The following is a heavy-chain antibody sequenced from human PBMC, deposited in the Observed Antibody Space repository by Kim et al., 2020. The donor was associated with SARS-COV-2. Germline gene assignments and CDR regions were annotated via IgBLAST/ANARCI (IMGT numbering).Heavy chain of an antibody. CDR1: GYTFTYYV. CDR3: ARAGYRGSSYGMDV. D-gene: IGHD1-26*01. V-gene: IGHV1-3*01. Sequence: ASVKVSCKASGYTFTYYVIHWVRQAPGQRLEWMGWINAGNGNTKYSQKFQGRVTITRDTSASTAYMEMSSLRSEDTAVYYCARAGYRGSSYGMDVWGQGTTVTVSS. CDR2: INAGNGNT. J-gene: IGHJ6*02.